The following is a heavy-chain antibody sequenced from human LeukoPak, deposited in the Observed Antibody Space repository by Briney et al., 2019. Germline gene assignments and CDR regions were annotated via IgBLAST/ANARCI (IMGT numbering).Heavy chain of an antibody. CDR1: GFTLDDYA. Sequence: GGSLRLSCAASGFTLDDYAMHRVRQVPGKGLEWVSSIGTTGDPHYPGSVKGRFTISRENAKDSLYLQMNSLRAGDTAVYYCARGPFSCDSSSCFHYGLDVWGQGTTVTVSS. CDR3: ARGPFSCDSSSCFHYGLDV. D-gene: IGHD2-2*01. J-gene: IGHJ6*02. CDR2: IGTTGDP. V-gene: IGHV3-13*05.